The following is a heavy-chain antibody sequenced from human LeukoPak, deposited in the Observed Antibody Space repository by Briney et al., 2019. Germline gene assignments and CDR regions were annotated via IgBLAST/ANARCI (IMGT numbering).Heavy chain of an antibody. Sequence: PSETLSLTCAVYGGSFSGYYWSWIRQPPGKGLEWIGEINHSGSTNYNPSLKSRVTISVDTSKNQFSLKLSSVTAADTAVYYCARGKRYSGSSYFDYWGQGTLVTVSS. CDR1: GGSFSGYY. V-gene: IGHV4-34*01. D-gene: IGHD6-6*01. J-gene: IGHJ4*02. CDR3: ARGKRYSGSSYFDY. CDR2: INHSGST.